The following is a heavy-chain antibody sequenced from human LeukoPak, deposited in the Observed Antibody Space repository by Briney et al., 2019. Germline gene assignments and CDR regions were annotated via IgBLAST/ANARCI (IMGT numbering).Heavy chain of an antibody. J-gene: IGHJ4*02. CDR2: INHSGST. CDR3: ARSDYGCFDY. D-gene: IGHD4-17*01. V-gene: IGHV4-34*01. Sequence: PSETLSLTCAVYGGSLSGYYWSWIRQPPGKGLEWIGEINHSGSTNYNPSLKSRVTISVDTSKNQFSLKLSSVTAADTAVYYCARSDYGCFDYWGQGTLVTVSS. CDR1: GGSLSGYY.